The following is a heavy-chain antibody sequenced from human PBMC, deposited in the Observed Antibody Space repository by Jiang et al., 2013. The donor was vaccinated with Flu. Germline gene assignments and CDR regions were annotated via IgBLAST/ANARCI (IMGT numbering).Heavy chain of an antibody. V-gene: IGHV2-5*01. CDR3: AHSPLSSWELLSGGAFDI. Sequence: KPTQTLTLTCTFSGFSLSTSGVGVGWIRQPPGKALEWLALIYWNDDKRYSPSLKSRLTITKDTSKNQVVLTMTNMDPVDTATYYCAHSPLSSWELLSGGAFDIWGQGT. J-gene: IGHJ3*02. CDR2: IYWNDDK. CDR1: GFSLSTSGVG. D-gene: IGHD1-26*01.